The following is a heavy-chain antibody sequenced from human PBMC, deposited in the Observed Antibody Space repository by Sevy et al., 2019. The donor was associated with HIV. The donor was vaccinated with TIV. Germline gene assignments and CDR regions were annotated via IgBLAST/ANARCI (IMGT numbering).Heavy chain of an antibody. CDR2: IRYDGSNK. D-gene: IGHD6-13*01. V-gene: IGHV3-30*02. Sequence: GGSLRLSCAASGFTFSNYGMHWVRQAPGKGLEWVAFIRYDGSNKYYADSVKGRFTISRDNSKNTLYLQMNSLRAEDTAVYYCARTGIAAAGFYYGMDVWGQGTTVTVSS. CDR3: ARTGIAAAGFYYGMDV. J-gene: IGHJ6*02. CDR1: GFTFSNYG.